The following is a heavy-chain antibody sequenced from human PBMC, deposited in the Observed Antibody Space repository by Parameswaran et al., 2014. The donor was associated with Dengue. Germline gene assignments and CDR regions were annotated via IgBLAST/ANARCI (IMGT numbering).Heavy chain of an antibody. CDR2: ISDSGGST. V-gene: IGHV3-23*01. Sequence: VRQMPGKGLEWVSTISDSGGSTYYADSVKGRFTISRDNSKNTLYLQMNSLRAEDTAVYYCAKADGRFLDWFKAYYYYGMDVWGQGTTVTVSS. CDR3: AKADGRFLDWFKAYYYYGMDV. D-gene: IGHD3/OR15-3a*01. J-gene: IGHJ6*02.